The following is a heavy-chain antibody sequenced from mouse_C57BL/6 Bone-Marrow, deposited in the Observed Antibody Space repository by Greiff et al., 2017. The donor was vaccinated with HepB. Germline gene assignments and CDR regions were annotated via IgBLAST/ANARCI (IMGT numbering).Heavy chain of an antibody. J-gene: IGHJ4*01. V-gene: IGHV1-53*01. Sequence: QVQLQQPGTELVKPGASVKLSCKASGYTFTSYWMHWVKQRPGQGLEWIGNINPSNGGTNYNEKFKSKATLTVDKSSSTADMQLSSLTSEDAAVYYCARVHYYGSSYRYYAMDYWGQGTSVTVSS. CDR2: INPSNGGT. CDR3: ARVHYYGSSYRYYAMDY. D-gene: IGHD1-1*01. CDR1: GYTFTSYW.